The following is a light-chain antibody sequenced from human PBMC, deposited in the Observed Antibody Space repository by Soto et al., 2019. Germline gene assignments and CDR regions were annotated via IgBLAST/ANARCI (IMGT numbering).Light chain of an antibody. Sequence: QSVLTQPASVSGSPGQSITISCTGTSSDVGGYNYVSWYQQHPGKAPKLMIYDVSNRPSGVSNRFSGSKSGNTASLTISGRQAEDEADYSCSSYTSSSTRVFGGGTKLTVL. CDR2: DVS. CDR1: SSDVGGYNY. V-gene: IGLV2-14*01. CDR3: SSYTSSSTRV. J-gene: IGLJ2*01.